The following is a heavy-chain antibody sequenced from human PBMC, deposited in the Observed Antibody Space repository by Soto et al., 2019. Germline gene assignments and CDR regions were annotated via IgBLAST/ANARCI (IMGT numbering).Heavy chain of an antibody. CDR2: IYPDDSDT. J-gene: IGHJ3*02. CDR3: ARHFHSARYYWAFDI. D-gene: IGHD1-26*01. V-gene: IGHV5-51*01. CDR1: GYTFTNYW. Sequence: PGESLKVSCKGSGYTFTNYWIGWVRQMPGKGLEWMGIIYPDDSDTRYSPSFQGQVTISADKSISTAYLQWSSLKASDTAMYYCARHFHSARYYWAFDICGQGTIVTVS.